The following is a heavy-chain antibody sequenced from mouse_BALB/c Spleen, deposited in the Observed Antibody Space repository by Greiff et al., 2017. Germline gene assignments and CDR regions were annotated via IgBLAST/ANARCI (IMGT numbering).Heavy chain of an antibody. D-gene: IGHD2-14*01. J-gene: IGHJ3*01. CDR2: ISSGSSTI. CDR3: APERYGCAY. CDR1: GFTFSSFG. Sequence: EVKVEESGGGLVQPGGSRKLSCAASGFTFSSFGMHWVRQAPGTGLEWVAYISSGSSTIYYADTVKGRFTISRDNPKNTLFLQMTSLRSEDTAMYDSAPERYGCAYWGQGTLVTVSA. V-gene: IGHV5-17*02.